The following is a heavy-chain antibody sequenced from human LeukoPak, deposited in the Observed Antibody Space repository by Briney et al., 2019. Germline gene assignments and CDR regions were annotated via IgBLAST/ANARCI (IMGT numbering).Heavy chain of an antibody. CDR2: MYQSGAT. V-gene: IGHV4-30-2*01. D-gene: IGHD1-14*01. Sequence: PSETLSLTCAVSGDRINSGGYHWSWIRQPPGKGLEWIGYMYQSGATYYSPSLKSRVAISPDTSKNQFSLRLTSVTAADTAVYFCARGWTGGDFEYWGQGILVTVS. J-gene: IGHJ1*01. CDR1: GDRINSGGYH. CDR3: ARGWTGGDFEY.